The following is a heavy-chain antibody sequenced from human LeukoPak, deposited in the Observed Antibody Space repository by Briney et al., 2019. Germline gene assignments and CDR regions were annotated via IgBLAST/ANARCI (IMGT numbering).Heavy chain of an antibody. D-gene: IGHD6-19*01. CDR3: ARDVGYSSGWSQFDY. V-gene: IGHV4-38-2*02. J-gene: IGHJ4*02. CDR1: GYSISSGYY. CDR2: IYHSGST. Sequence: SETLSLTCAVSGYSISSGYYWGWIRQPPGKGLEWIGSIYHSGSTYYNPSLKSRVTISVDTSKNQFPLKLSSVTAADTAVYYCARDVGYSSGWSQFDYWGQGTLVTVSS.